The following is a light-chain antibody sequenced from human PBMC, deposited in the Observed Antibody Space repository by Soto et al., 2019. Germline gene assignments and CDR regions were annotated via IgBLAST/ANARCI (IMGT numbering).Light chain of an antibody. Sequence: DSQMNQSPSTLSASVGDRVTITLRASQSVSTWLAWYQQKPGKAPKLLIYKASSLESGVPARFSGSGSGTEFTLTISSLQPDDFATYYCQQYNTYSTFGQGTRLEIK. J-gene: IGKJ5*01. V-gene: IGKV1-5*03. CDR1: QSVSTW. CDR2: KAS. CDR3: QQYNTYST.